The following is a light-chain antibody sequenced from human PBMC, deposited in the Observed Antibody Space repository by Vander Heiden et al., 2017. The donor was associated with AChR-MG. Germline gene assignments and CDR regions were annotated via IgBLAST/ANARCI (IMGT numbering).Light chain of an antibody. CDR3: QQGCDWPRFS. V-gene: IGKV3-11*01. CDR1: QRISNS. Sequence: EIVLTQSPATLSLSPGERATLSCRASQRISNSLAWYQQKPCQPPRLLLYDASNRATGIPARFRGPGSGTDFTLTMRSLDPEDFAVYYCQQGCDWPRFSFGHGGKVDIK. J-gene: IGKJ3*01. CDR2: DAS.